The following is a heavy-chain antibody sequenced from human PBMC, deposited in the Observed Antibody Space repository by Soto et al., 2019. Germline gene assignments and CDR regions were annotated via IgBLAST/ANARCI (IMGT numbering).Heavy chain of an antibody. CDR2: INHSGST. CDR3: ARQLILTDYYYYGMDV. J-gene: IGHJ6*02. Sequence: SETLSLTCAVYGGSFSGYYWSWIRQPPGKGLEWIGEINHSGSTNYNPSLKSRVTISVDTSKNQFSLKLSSVTAADTAVYYCARQLILTDYYYYGMDVWGQGTTVTV. V-gene: IGHV4-34*01. CDR1: GGSFSGYY.